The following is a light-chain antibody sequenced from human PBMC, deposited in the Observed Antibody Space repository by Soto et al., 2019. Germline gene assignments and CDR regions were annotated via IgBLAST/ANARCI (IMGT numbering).Light chain of an antibody. V-gene: IGKV1-17*01. CDR3: LQHNSLPLT. CDR1: QGIRNA. CDR2: GAS. J-gene: IGKJ2*01. Sequence: DIQMTQSPSSLSASVGDRVTITCRASQGIRNALVWYQQKPGKAPKRLIYGASSLQSGVPSRFSDTGSGTEFTLTINSLQPEDFATYYCLQHNSLPLTFGQGTKLEIK.